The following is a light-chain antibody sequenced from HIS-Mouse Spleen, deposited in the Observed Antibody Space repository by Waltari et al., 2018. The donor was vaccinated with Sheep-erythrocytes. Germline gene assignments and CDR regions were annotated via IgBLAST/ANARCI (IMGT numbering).Light chain of an antibody. CDR3: CSYAGSSTPWV. CDR1: SSDVGSYNL. V-gene: IGLV2-23*01. J-gene: IGLJ3*02. CDR2: EGS. Sequence: QSALTQPASVSGSPGQSITISCTGTSSDVGSYNLVSWYQQHPGKAPKLMIYEGSKRPSVVSNRFSCSKSGNTASLTSSGLQAEDEADYYCCSYAGSSTPWVFGGGTKLTVL.